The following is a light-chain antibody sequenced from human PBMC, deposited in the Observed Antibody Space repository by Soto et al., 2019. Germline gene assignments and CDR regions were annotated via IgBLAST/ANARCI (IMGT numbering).Light chain of an antibody. CDR3: QQSYSAPYT. CDR1: QSVRTY. CDR2: AAS. V-gene: IGKV1-39*01. J-gene: IGKJ2*01. Sequence: IQMTQSPSSLSASVGDRVTVTCRASQSVRTYVNWYQHKAGKAPKLLIYAASILQSGVPSRFSGTGSVTDFTLTITSPQPEDSATYYCQQSYSAPYTFGQGTNLDIK.